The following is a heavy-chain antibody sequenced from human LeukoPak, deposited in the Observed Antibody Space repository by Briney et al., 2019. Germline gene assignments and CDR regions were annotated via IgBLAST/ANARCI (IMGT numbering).Heavy chain of an antibody. D-gene: IGHD3-10*01. Sequence: GGSLRLSCAASGFTFSSYAMSWVRQAPGKGLEWVSAISGSGGSTYYADSVKGRFTISRDNSKNTLYLQMNSLRAADTAVYYCAKHGGRTYYYGSGRLDYWGQGTLVTVSS. CDR1: GFTFSSYA. CDR2: ISGSGGST. V-gene: IGHV3-23*01. J-gene: IGHJ4*02. CDR3: AKHGGRTYYYGSGRLDY.